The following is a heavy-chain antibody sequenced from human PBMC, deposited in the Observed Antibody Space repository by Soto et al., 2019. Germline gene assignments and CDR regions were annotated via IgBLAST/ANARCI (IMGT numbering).Heavy chain of an antibody. J-gene: IGHJ4*02. D-gene: IGHD6-19*01. CDR3: ARPGSGWHFDY. Sequence: QVRLVQSGAEVKAPGASVKVSCKAPGDTFTSYYMHWVRQAPGHGLEWMGVINPNGGSTRFAQKFQGRVTMTRDTSTSTVYMELRGLTSEDTAVYYCARPGSGWHFDYWGQGTLVTVSS. CDR2: INPNGGST. V-gene: IGHV1-46*01. CDR1: GDTFTSYY.